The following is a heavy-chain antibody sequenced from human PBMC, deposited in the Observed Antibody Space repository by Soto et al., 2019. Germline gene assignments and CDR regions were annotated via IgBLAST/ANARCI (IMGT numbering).Heavy chain of an antibody. V-gene: IGHV3-30*03. D-gene: IGHD3-3*01. CDR2: ISYDGSHK. Sequence: GGSLRLSCAASGFTFNSYGIHWVRQAPGKGLEWVAVISYDGSHKYYADSVKGRFTISRDNSKNTLYLQMNSLRAEDTAVYYCARYDFWSGYSIWGQGTLVTVSS. CDR1: GFTFNSYG. CDR3: ARYDFWSGYSI. J-gene: IGHJ4*02.